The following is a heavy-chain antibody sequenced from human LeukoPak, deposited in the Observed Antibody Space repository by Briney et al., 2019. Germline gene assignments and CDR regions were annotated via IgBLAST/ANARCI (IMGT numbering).Heavy chain of an antibody. CDR1: GGSFSGYY. D-gene: IGHD3-3*01. Sequence: SETLSLTCAVYGGSFSGYYWSWIRQPPGKGLEWIGEINHSGSTNYNPSLKSRVTISVDTSKNQFSLKLSSVTAADTAVYYCARGDTIFGVVTRPFDYWGQGTLVTVSS. CDR2: INHSGST. J-gene: IGHJ4*02. V-gene: IGHV4-34*01. CDR3: ARGDTIFGVVTRPFDY.